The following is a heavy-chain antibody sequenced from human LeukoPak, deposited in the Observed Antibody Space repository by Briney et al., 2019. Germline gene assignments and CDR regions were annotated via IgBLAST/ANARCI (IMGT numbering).Heavy chain of an antibody. J-gene: IGHJ4*02. CDR1: GGSISSGGYY. V-gene: IGHV4-31*03. CDR3: ASSGSYYIDY. Sequence: SQTLSLTCTVSGGSISSGGYYWSWIRQHPGKGLEWIGYIYYSGSTYYNPSLKSRVTISVDTSKNQFSLKLSSVTAADTAVYYCASSGSYYIDYWGQGTLVTVSS. CDR2: IYYSGST. D-gene: IGHD1-26*01.